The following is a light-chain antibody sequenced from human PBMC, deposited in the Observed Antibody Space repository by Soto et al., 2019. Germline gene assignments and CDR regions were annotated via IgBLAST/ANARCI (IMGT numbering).Light chain of an antibody. CDR2: NVI. Sequence: QSVLTQPASVSGSPGQSITVSCTGTNSDLGDYNFVSWYQHHPGKAPKLMIYNVIQRPSGVPDRFSASKSGNTASLTISGLQAEDEADYYCCSYAGSYTYVFGTGTKVTVL. CDR3: CSYAGSYTYV. V-gene: IGLV2-11*01. CDR1: NSDLGDYNF. J-gene: IGLJ1*01.